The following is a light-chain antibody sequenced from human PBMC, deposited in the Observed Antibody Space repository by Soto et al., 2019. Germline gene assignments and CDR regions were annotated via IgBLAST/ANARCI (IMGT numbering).Light chain of an antibody. CDR3: QVWDNGSDGGV. Sequence: GSRNVHWYQQKPGQAPVLVLYDSFDRPSGIPERISGSNSGNTATLTINRVEAGDEADYYCQVWDNGSDGGVFGPGTKVTVL. V-gene: IGLV3-21*02. CDR2: DSF. CDR1: GSRN. J-gene: IGLJ1*01.